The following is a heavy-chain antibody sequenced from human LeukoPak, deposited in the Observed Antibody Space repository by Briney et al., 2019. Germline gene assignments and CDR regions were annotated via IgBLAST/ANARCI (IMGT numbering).Heavy chain of an antibody. D-gene: IGHD3-9*01. CDR3: AKAYYDILTGYLFDY. V-gene: IGHV3-23*01. J-gene: IGHJ4*02. CDR2: ISGSGGST. CDR1: GSTFSSYA. Sequence: GGSLRLSCAASGSTFSSYAMSWVRQAPGKGLEWVSAISGSGGSTYYADSVKGRFTISRDNSKNTLYLQMNSLRAEDTAVYYCAKAYYDILTGYLFDYWGQGTLVTVSS.